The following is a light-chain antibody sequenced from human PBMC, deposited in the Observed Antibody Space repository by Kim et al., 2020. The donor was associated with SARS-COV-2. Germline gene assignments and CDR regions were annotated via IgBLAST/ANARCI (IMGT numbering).Light chain of an antibody. V-gene: IGLV2-14*03. CDR2: AVT. CDR3: SSYTTSSTWV. Sequence: QSALTQPASVSGYPEQSITISCTGTSSDVGGYDYVSWYQQHPGKAPKLMIYAVTKRPSGVSNRFTGSKSGNTASLTISGLQAEDGADYYCSSYTTSSTWVFGGGTQLTVL. J-gene: IGLJ3*02. CDR1: SSDVGGYDY.